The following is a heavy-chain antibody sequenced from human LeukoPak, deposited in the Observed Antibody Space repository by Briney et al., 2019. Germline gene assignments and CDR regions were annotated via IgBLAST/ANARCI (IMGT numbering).Heavy chain of an antibody. CDR3: ARDYRIAARLNYYYYMDV. V-gene: IGHV3-48*01. D-gene: IGHD6-6*01. J-gene: IGHJ6*03. CDR1: GFTFSSYN. Sequence: GGSLRLSCAASGFTFSSYNMNWVRQAPGKGLEWVSYISSRSSTIYYADSVKGRFTISRDNAKNSLYLQMNSLRAEDTAVYYCARDYRIAARLNYYYYMDVWGKGTTVTVSS. CDR2: ISSRSSTI.